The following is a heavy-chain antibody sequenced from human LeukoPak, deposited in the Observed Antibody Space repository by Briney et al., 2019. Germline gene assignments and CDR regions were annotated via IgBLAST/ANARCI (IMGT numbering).Heavy chain of an antibody. J-gene: IGHJ4*02. Sequence: SETLSLTCTVSGGSISSYYWSWIRQPPGKGLEWIGYIYYSGSTNYNPSLKSRVTISVDTSKNQFSLKLSSVTAADTAVYYCARADEYSSSSGYDYWGQGTLVTVSS. D-gene: IGHD6-6*01. CDR2: IYYSGST. CDR3: ARADEYSSSSGYDY. CDR1: GGSISSYY. V-gene: IGHV4-59*12.